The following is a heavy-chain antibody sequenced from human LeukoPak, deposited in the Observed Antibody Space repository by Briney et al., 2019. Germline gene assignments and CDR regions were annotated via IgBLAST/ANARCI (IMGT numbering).Heavy chain of an antibody. CDR1: GGSISSGGYS. J-gene: IGHJ6*02. Sequence: TSQTLSLTCAVSGGSISSGGYSWSWIRQPPGKGLEWIGYIYHSGSTYYNPSLKSRVTISVDRSKNQFSLKLSSVTAADTAVYYCASRRDGMDVWGQGTTVTVSS. CDR3: ASRRDGMDV. V-gene: IGHV4-30-2*01. CDR2: IYHSGST.